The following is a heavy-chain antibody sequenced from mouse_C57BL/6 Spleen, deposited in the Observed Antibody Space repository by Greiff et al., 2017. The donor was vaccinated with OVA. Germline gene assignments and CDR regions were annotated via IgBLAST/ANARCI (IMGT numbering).Heavy chain of an antibody. CDR3: ARGDITTVVATGAMDY. V-gene: IGHV1-59*01. CDR2: IDPSDSYT. CDR1: GYTFTSYW. D-gene: IGHD1-1*01. Sequence: QVPLQPPGAELVRPGTSVKLSCKASGYTFTSYWMHWVKQRPGQGLEWIGVIDPSDSYTNYNQKFKGKATLTVDTSSSTAYMQRSSLTSEDSAVYYCARGDITTVVATGAMDYWGQGTSVTVSS. J-gene: IGHJ4*01.